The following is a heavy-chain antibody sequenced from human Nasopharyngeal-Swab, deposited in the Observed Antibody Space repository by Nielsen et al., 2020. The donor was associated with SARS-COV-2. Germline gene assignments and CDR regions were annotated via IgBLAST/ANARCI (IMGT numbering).Heavy chain of an antibody. V-gene: IGHV6-1*01. J-gene: IGHJ6*03. CDR2: TYYRSKWYN. D-gene: IGHD4-17*01. CDR3: ARARGAYGDYYYYYYTDV. Sequence: WIRQSPSRGLEWLGRTYYRSKWYNDYAVSVKIRITINPDTSKNQFSLHLNSVTPEDTAVYYCARARGAYGDYYYYYYTDVWGKGTTVTVSS.